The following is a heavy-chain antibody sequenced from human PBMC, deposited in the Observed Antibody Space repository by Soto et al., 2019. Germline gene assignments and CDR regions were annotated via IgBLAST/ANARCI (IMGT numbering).Heavy chain of an antibody. Sequence: GSLRLSCAASGFTFSSYAMSWVRQAPGKGLEWVSAISGSGGSTYYADSVKGRFTISRDNSKNTLYLQMNSLRAEDTAVYYCAEDGPLWFGEPTYFDYWGQGTLVTVSS. CDR3: AEDGPLWFGEPTYFDY. V-gene: IGHV3-23*01. CDR1: GFTFSSYA. D-gene: IGHD3-10*01. J-gene: IGHJ4*02. CDR2: ISGSGGST.